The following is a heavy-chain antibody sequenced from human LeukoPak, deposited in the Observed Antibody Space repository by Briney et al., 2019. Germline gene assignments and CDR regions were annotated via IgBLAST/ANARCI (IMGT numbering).Heavy chain of an antibody. J-gene: IGHJ4*02. CDR1: GYTFRSYP. CDR3: ARGGYEF. CDR2: IREDGSEK. D-gene: IGHD5-12*01. V-gene: IGHV3-7*01. Sequence: PGESLRLSCAASGYTFRSYPMNWVRQAPGKGLEWVATIREDGSEKNYVDSVKGRFIVSRDNAKNSFHLQMDSLRADDSAVYYCARGGYEFWGQGDLVTVSS.